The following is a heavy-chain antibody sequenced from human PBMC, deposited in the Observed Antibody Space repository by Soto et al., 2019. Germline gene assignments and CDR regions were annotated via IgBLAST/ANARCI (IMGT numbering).Heavy chain of an antibody. Sequence: SVKVSCKASGGTFSSYTISWVRQAPGQGLEWMGRIIPILGIANYAQKFQGRVTITADKSTSTAYMELSSLRSEDTAVYYCARIGYCSSTSCPNYYYYSMDVWG. CDR3: ARIGYCSSTSCPNYYYYSMDV. V-gene: IGHV1-69*02. CDR1: GGTFSSYT. J-gene: IGHJ6*02. CDR2: IIPILGIA. D-gene: IGHD2-2*01.